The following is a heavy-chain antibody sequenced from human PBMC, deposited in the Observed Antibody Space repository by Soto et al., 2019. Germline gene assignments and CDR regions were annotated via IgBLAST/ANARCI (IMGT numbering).Heavy chain of an antibody. CDR1: GGSFSGYY. CDR3: ARELNRSWYINY. D-gene: IGHD6-13*01. J-gene: IGHJ4*02. Sequence: PSETLSLTCAVYGGSFSGYYWSWIRQPPGKGLEWIGEINHSGSTNYNPSLKSRVTISVDTSKNQFSLKLSSVTAADTAVYYCARELNRSWYINYWGQGNLVTSPQ. CDR2: INHSGST. V-gene: IGHV4-34*01.